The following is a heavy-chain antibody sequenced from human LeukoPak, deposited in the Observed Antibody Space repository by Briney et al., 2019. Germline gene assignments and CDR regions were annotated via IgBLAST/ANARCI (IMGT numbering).Heavy chain of an antibody. D-gene: IGHD2-21*01. Sequence: SETLSLTCTVSGVSLSSDKYYWTWIRQRPGKGLEWIGHIYYSGSTSFNPSLKSRVSMSMDTSKSQFSLKLTSVPAADTAVYYCATPYCGAISCLDVFDVWGQGTVVTVSS. J-gene: IGHJ3*01. CDR1: GVSLSSDKYY. CDR2: IYYSGST. V-gene: IGHV4-31*03. CDR3: ATPYCGAISCLDVFDV.